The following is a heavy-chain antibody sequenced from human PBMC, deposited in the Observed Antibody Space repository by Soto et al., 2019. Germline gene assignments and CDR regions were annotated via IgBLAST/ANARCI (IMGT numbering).Heavy chain of an antibody. Sequence: PGGSLRLSCAASGFTFSSYWMSWVRQAPGKGLEWVANIKQNGSETYYVDSVKGRFTISRDNAKNSLYMQMNSLRAEDTAVYYCANRGDDIKFFQHWGQGTLVTVSS. CDR3: ANRGDDIKFFQH. D-gene: IGHD2-21*02. V-gene: IGHV3-7*03. J-gene: IGHJ1*01. CDR2: IKQNGSET. CDR1: GFTFSSYW.